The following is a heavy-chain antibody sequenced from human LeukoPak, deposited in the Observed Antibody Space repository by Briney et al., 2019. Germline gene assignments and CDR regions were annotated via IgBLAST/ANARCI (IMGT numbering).Heavy chain of an antibody. V-gene: IGHV6-1*01. CDR2: TYYRSKWYN. J-gene: IGHJ4*02. D-gene: IGHD4-11*01. Sequence: SQTLSLTCAISGDSFSSNAVWSWIRPSPSRGLEWLGRTYYRSKWYNEYAISVKSRITIHPDTSKNQFSLQLNFVTPEDPAVYYCARGYNDYTPSFDSWGQGSLVTVSS. CDR1: GDSFSSNAV. CDR3: ARGYNDYTPSFDS.